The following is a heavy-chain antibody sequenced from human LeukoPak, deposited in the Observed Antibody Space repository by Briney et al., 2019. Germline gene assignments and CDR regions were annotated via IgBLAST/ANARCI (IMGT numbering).Heavy chain of an antibody. CDR3: AKKNIVVVPAAINWFDP. D-gene: IGHD2-2*01. CDR1: GFTFSSYA. CDR2: ISGSGGST. J-gene: IGHJ5*02. Sequence: GGSLRLSGAASGFTFSSYAMSWVRQAPGKGLEWVSAISGSGGSTYYADSVKGRFTISRDNSKNTLYLQMNSLRAEDTAVYYCAKKNIVVVPAAINWFDPWGQGTLVTVSS. V-gene: IGHV3-23*01.